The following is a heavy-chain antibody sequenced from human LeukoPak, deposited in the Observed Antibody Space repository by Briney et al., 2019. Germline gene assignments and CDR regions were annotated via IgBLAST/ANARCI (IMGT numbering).Heavy chain of an antibody. V-gene: IGHV3-15*01. J-gene: IGHJ4*02. CDR1: GFTFDDYG. CDR2: IKSRTDGGTT. CDR3: TTPYYDLWSGYYTRVDY. Sequence: PGGSLRLSCAASGFTFDDYGMSWVRQAPGKGLEWVGRIKSRTDGGTTDYAAPVKGRFTISRDDSKNTLYLQMNSLKTEDTAVYYCTTPYYDLWSGYYTRVDYWGQGTLVTVSS. D-gene: IGHD3-3*01.